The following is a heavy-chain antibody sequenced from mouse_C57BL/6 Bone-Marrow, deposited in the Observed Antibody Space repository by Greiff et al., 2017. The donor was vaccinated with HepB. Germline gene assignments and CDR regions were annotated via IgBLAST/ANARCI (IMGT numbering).Heavy chain of an antibody. D-gene: IGHD1-1*02. V-gene: IGHV14-4*01. CDR3: TTDYRGFAY. Sequence: EVQLQQSGAELVRPGASVKLSCTASDFNIKDDYMHWVKQRPEQGLEWIGWIDPENGDTEYASKFQGKATITADTSSNTAYLQLSSLTSEDTAVYYCTTDYRGFAYWGQGTLVTVSA. CDR1: DFNIKDDY. CDR2: IDPENGDT. J-gene: IGHJ3*01.